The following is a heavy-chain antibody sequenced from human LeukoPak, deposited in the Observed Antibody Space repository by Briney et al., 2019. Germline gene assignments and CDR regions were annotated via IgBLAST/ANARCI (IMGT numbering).Heavy chain of an antibody. CDR1: GFTFSSYS. V-gene: IGHV3-48*04. CDR3: AKDGHYYGSGSTHFDY. D-gene: IGHD3-10*01. Sequence: GGSLRLSCAASGFTFSSYSMNWVRQAPGKGLEWVSYISSSSSTIYYADSVKGRFTISRDNAKNSLYLQMNSLRAEDTAVYYCAKDGHYYGSGSTHFDYWGQGTLVTVSS. J-gene: IGHJ4*02. CDR2: ISSSSSTI.